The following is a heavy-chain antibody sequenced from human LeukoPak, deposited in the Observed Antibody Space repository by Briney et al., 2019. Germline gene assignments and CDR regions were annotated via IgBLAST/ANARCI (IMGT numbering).Heavy chain of an antibody. CDR3: ARGHYGMDV. J-gene: IGHJ6*02. CDR1: ESTLSNYW. CDR2: INVDGDEK. V-gene: IGHV3-7*01. Sequence: GGSLRLSCAALESTLSNYWMTWVRRAPGKGLEWVANINVDGDEKHYVDSVKGRFTISRDNAQKSLYLQMNSLRAEDTAVYYCARGHYGMDVWGQGTTVTVSS.